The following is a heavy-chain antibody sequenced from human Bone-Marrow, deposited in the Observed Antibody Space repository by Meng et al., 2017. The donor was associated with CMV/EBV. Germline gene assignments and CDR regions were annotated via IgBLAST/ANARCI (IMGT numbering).Heavy chain of an antibody. CDR3: ATGTGRSDFDY. J-gene: IGHJ4*02. V-gene: IGHV3-15*01. D-gene: IGHD1-1*01. CDR2: VKKKSEGGTR. CDR1: GFSFSDAW. Sequence: GGSLRLSCAASGFSFSDAWLSWVRQVPGKGLEWVGRVKKKSEGGTRDYAAPVKGRFTISRDDSKDTLFLQMNSLQTEDTALYYCATGTGRSDFDYWGQGILVNVSS.